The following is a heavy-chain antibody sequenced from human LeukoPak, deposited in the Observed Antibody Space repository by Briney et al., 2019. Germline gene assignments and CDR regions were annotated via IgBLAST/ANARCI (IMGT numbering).Heavy chain of an antibody. CDR1: GLTFSSHW. J-gene: IGHJ4*02. CDR2: ITNDGSST. D-gene: IGHD3-16*01. Sequence: PGGSLRLSCAASGLTFSSHWMHWVRQAPGKGLVWVSRITNDGSSTTYADSVKGRFTISRDNSMNTLYLQMDSLRTEDTAVYYCAKASKGWKLYYFDYWGQGTLVTVSS. V-gene: IGHV3-74*01. CDR3: AKASKGWKLYYFDY.